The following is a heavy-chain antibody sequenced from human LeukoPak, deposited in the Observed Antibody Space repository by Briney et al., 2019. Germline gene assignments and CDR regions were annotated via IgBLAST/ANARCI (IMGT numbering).Heavy chain of an antibody. CDR2: IGTNTGKP. CDR1: GYNFSSYA. Sequence: GASVKVSCKASGYNFSSYAVNWVRQAPGQGLEWMGWIGTNTGKPMYAQGFTGRVVFSLDTSISTAYLQISSLKAEDTGVYYCARDFRYYESSDYRNAFDVWGQGTMVTVSS. J-gene: IGHJ3*01. CDR3: ARDFRYYESSDYRNAFDV. D-gene: IGHD3-22*01. V-gene: IGHV7-4-1*02.